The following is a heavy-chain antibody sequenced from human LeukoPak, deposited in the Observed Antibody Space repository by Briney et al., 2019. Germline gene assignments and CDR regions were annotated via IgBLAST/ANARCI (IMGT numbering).Heavy chain of an antibody. CDR1: GYSISSAYY. D-gene: IGHD3-16*02. CDR2: FHHSEST. J-gene: IGHJ4*02. CDR3: ARVSQIAPSL. Sequence: SETLSLTCIVSGYSISSAYYWGWIRQPPGKGLEWIGTFHHSESTYYNPSLNSRVTISVDTSKNQFSLKLSSVTAADTAIYYCARVSQIAPSLWGQGTLVTVSS. V-gene: IGHV4-38-2*02.